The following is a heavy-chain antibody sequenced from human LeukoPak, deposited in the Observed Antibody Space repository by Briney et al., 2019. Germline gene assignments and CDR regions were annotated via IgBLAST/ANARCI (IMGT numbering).Heavy chain of an antibody. D-gene: IGHD3-22*01. Sequence: GGSLGLSCAASGFTFSSYAMSWVRQAPGKGLEWVSVISGSGGSTYYADSVKGRFTISRDNSKNTLYLQMNSLRAEDTAVYYCAKVRYDSSGYQSPYFDYWGQGILVTVSS. J-gene: IGHJ4*02. V-gene: IGHV3-23*01. CDR1: GFTFSSYA. CDR2: ISGSGGST. CDR3: AKVRYDSSGYQSPYFDY.